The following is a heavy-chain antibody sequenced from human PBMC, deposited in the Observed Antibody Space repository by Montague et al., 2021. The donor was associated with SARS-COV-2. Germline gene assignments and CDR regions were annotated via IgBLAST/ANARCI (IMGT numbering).Heavy chain of an antibody. J-gene: IGHJ4*02. CDR2: IYYSGST. Sequence: SETLSLTCTVSGGSISSYYWSWIRQPPGKGPEWIGYIYYSGSTNYNPSLKSRVTISIDTSKNQFSLKLSSVTAPDTAVYYCARHALGYFDWLNEGYFDYWGQGTLVTVSS. CDR1: GGSISSYY. D-gene: IGHD3-9*01. CDR3: ARHALGYFDWLNEGYFDY. V-gene: IGHV4-59*08.